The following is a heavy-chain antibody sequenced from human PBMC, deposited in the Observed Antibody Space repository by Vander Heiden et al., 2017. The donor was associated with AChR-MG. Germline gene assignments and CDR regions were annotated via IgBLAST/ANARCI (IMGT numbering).Heavy chain of an antibody. CDR3: ARDVGRFNGMDV. Sequence: QVQLVQSGTELKKPGDSVTVSCKTSGYTFTNHYIYWVRPVHGEGLEWMGLIDPHTGGAICAQNLEAWVTVTRDTSIKTTYMELTKVRSADSAVYFCARDVGRFNGMDVWGQGTTIIVSS. J-gene: IGHJ6*02. CDR2: IDPHTGGA. CDR1: GYTFTNHY. V-gene: IGHV1-2*04.